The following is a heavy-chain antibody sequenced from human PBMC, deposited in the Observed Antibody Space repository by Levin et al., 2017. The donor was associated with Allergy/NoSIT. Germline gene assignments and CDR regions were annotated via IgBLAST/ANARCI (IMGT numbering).Heavy chain of an antibody. CDR3: AKGTAYISGWYFWFDP. CDR1: GFTFSSQA. Sequence: GGSLRLSCAASGFTFSSQAMSWVRQAPGKGLEWVSEISAGGETAYYADSVRGRFTISRDNSRNTVYLQMSSLRAEDTAVYYCAKGTAYISGWYFWFDPWGQGTLVTVSS. CDR2: ISAGGETA. J-gene: IGHJ5*02. V-gene: IGHV3-23*01. D-gene: IGHD6-19*01.